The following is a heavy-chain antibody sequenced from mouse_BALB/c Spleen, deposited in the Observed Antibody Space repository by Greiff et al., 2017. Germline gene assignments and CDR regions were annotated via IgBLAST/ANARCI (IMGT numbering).Heavy chain of an antibody. V-gene: IGHV14-4*02. Sequence: VQLQQSGAELVRSGASVKLSCTASGFNIKDYYMHWVKQRPEQGLEWIGWIDPENGDTEYAPKFQGKATMTADTSSNTAYLQLSSLTSEDTAVYYCSTTVVATDYAMDYWGQGTSVTVSS. CDR3: STTVVATDYAMDY. D-gene: IGHD1-1*01. CDR1: GFNIKDYY. J-gene: IGHJ4*01. CDR2: IDPENGDT.